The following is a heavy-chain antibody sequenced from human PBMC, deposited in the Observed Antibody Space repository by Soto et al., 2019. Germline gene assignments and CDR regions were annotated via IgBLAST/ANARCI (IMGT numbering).Heavy chain of an antibody. CDR2: ISIDGINE. CDR3: VKEGGKYSSSFYGLDV. CDR1: GFIFRNYG. J-gene: IGHJ6*02. V-gene: IGHV3-30*18. Sequence: QVHLLESGGGVVQPGTSLRLSCAASGFIFRNYGMHWVRQAPGKGLEWVSSISIDGINEFYGDSVKGRFTISRDNSKDIFCLPLNKLRDVVAGVYYCVKEGGKYSSSFYGLDVWGQGTTVTFSS. D-gene: IGHD6-6*01.